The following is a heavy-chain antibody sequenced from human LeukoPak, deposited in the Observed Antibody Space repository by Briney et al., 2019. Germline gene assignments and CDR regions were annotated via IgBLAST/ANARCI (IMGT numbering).Heavy chain of an antibody. CDR2: IRYDGSNK. D-gene: IGHD3-22*01. CDR3: AKPDYYDSSGYNSSSY. Sequence: GGSLRLSCAASGFTFSSYGMHWVRQAPGKGLEWVAFIRYDGSNKYYADSVKGRFTISRDNSKNTLYLQMNSLRVEDTAVYYCAKPDYYDSSGYNSSSYWGQGTLVTVSS. J-gene: IGHJ4*02. CDR1: GFTFSSYG. V-gene: IGHV3-30*02.